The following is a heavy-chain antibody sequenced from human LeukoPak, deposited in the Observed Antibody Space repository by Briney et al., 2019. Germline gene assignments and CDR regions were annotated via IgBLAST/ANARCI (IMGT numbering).Heavy chain of an antibody. Sequence: SETLSLTCTVSGGSISSSSYYWSWIRQPAGKGLEWIGRFYTSGSTNYNPSLKSRVTISVDTSKNQFSLKLNSVTAADTAVYYCAKSNGYSLIDIWGQGTMVTVSS. CDR1: GGSISSSSYY. D-gene: IGHD5-12*01. V-gene: IGHV4-61*02. CDR2: FYTSGST. J-gene: IGHJ3*02. CDR3: AKSNGYSLIDI.